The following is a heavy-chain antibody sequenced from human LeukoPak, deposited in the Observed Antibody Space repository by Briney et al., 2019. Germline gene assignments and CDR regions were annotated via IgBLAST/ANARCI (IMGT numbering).Heavy chain of an antibody. V-gene: IGHV3-15*01. J-gene: IGHJ5*02. CDR2: IKSKNVGGTT. CDR1: GFTFNNAW. CDR3: TSHAAFDP. Sequence: TSGGSLRLSCAASGFTFNNAWMNWVRQAPGKGLEWVGRIKSKNVGGTTDYAAPVKGRFTISRDDSKNTVYLQMNSLEIEDTAVYYCTSHAAFDPWGQGTLVTVSS.